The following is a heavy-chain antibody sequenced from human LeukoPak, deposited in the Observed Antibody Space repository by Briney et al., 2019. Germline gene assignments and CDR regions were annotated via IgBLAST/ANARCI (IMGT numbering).Heavy chain of an antibody. V-gene: IGHV3-7*01. Sequence: PGGSLRLSCAASGFTFSSYWMSWVRQAPGKGLEWVANIKQDGSEKYYVDSVKGRFTISRDNAKNSLYLQMNSLRAEDTAVYYCAKEAGQDLGALDAFDVWGQGTMVTVSS. J-gene: IGHJ3*01. CDR3: AKEAGQDLGALDAFDV. CDR2: IKQDGSEK. D-gene: IGHD4-17*01. CDR1: GFTFSSYW.